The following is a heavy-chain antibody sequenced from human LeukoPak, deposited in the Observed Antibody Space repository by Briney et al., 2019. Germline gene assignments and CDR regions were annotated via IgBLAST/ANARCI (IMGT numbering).Heavy chain of an antibody. CDR3: ARLDYDSTASAVYYFDY. J-gene: IGHJ4*02. Sequence: GESLKISCKGSGYSFTNYWIGWVRQMPGKGLEWMGIIYPGDSDTRYSPSFQGQVTISADKSISTAYLQWSGLKASDTAMYYCARLDYDSTASAVYYFDYWGQGTLVTVSS. V-gene: IGHV5-51*01. CDR2: IYPGDSDT. CDR1: GYSFTNYW. D-gene: IGHD3-22*01.